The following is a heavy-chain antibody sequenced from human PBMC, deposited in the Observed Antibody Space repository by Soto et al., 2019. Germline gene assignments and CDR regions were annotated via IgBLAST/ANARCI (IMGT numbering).Heavy chain of an antibody. CDR1: GDSVTSHY. Sequence: SETLSLTCSFSGDSVTSHYLTWILQSPEKGLEWIGYMHYTGFSHYNPSLKSRLTISVDRSKNQFPLHLTSVTVADPAVNYGAASFGTAWNPYWGRETQVTVSS. CDR3: AASFGTAWNPY. D-gene: IGHD1-1*01. CDR2: MHYTGFS. J-gene: IGHJ4*02. V-gene: IGHV4-59*02.